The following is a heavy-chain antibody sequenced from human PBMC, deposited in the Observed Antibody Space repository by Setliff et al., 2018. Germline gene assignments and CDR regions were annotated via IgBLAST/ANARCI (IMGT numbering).Heavy chain of an antibody. J-gene: IGHJ4*02. CDR2: IYPGDSDT. D-gene: IGHD3-22*01. CDR3: ARRRYYDSSGYYYFDY. V-gene: IGHV5-51*01. CDR1: GYSFTSYW. Sequence: PGESLKISCKGSGYSFTSYWIGWVRQMPGKGLEWMGIIYPGDSDTRYSPSFQGQVTISADKSIITAYLQWSSLKASDTAMYYCARRRYYDSSGYYYFDYWGQGTLVTVSS.